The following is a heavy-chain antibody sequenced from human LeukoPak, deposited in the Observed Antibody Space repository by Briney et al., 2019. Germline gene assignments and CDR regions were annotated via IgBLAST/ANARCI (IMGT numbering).Heavy chain of an antibody. Sequence: ASVKVSCKASGYTFTSYYMHWVRHAPGQGLEWMGIINPSGGSTSYAQKFQGRVTMTRDTSTSTVYMELSSLRSEDTAVYDCARDIVGAPFDYWGQGTLVTVCS. D-gene: IGHD1-26*01. CDR1: GYTFTSYY. J-gene: IGHJ4*02. V-gene: IGHV1-46*01. CDR3: ARDIVGAPFDY. CDR2: INPSGGST.